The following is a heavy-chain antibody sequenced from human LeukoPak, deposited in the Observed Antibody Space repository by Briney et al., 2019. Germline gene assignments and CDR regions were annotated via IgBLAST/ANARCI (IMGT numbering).Heavy chain of an antibody. CDR3: ARGTSSSWFHRYFQH. CDR2: TNHSGST. CDR1: GGSFSGYY. V-gene: IGHV4-34*01. Sequence: SETLSLTCAVYGGSFSGYYWSWIRQPPGKGLEWIGETNHSGSTNYNPSLKSRVTISVDTSKNQFSLKLSSVTAADTAVFYCARGTSSSWFHRYFQHWGQGTLVTVSS. D-gene: IGHD6-13*01. J-gene: IGHJ1*01.